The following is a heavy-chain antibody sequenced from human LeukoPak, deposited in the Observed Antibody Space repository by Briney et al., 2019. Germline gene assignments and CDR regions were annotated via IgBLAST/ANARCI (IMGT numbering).Heavy chain of an antibody. CDR3: ARAIHSSGYPPVDF. Sequence: PGGSLRLSCAASGFTFSSYGMHWVRQAPGKGLEFVSAISSDGGSTFYANSVKGRFTISRDKSKNTLFLQVGSLRAEDMAVYYCARAIHSSGYPPVDFWGQGTLVTVSS. V-gene: IGHV3-64*01. CDR1: GFTFSSYG. D-gene: IGHD3-22*01. CDR2: ISSDGGST. J-gene: IGHJ4*02.